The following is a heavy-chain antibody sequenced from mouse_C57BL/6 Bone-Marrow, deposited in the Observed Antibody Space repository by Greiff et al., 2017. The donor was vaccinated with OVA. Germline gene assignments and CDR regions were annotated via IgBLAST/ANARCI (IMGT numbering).Heavy chain of an antibody. CDR1: GFTFSSYG. J-gene: IGHJ1*03. CDR3: ASPSKYVDV. V-gene: IGHV5-6*01. CDR2: ISSGGSYP. Sequence: EVMLVESGGDLVKPGGSLKLSCAASGFTFSSYGMSWVRQTPDKRLEWVATISSGGSYPYYPDSVKGRFTFSRDNAKNTLDMRMSSLKSEDTAMYYCASPSKYVDVWGTGTTVTVSS.